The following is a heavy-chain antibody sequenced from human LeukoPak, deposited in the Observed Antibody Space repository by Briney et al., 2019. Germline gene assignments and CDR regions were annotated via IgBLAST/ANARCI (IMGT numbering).Heavy chain of an antibody. CDR1: GFTFSSYW. Sequence: GGSLRLSCAASGFTFSSYWMSWVRQAPGKGLEWVSAISGSGGSTYYADSVKGRFTISRDNSKNTLYLQMNSLRAEDTAVYYCARHVPTPAGPPWFGELFPNSHFDYWGQGTLVTVSS. J-gene: IGHJ4*02. CDR2: ISGSGGST. V-gene: IGHV3-23*01. CDR3: ARHVPTPAGPPWFGELFPNSHFDY. D-gene: IGHD3-10*01.